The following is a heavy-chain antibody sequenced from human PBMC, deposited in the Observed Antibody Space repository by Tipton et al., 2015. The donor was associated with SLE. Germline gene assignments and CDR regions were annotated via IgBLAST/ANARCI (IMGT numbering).Heavy chain of an antibody. V-gene: IGHV4-38-2*01. CDR2: IYHSGST. J-gene: IGHJ2*01. CDR1: DYSISSDYS. Sequence: TLSLTCAVSDYSISSDYSWGCFRQPPGKGLEGIGTIYHSGSTYYNPSLKSRVTMSIDASQNRVSLRLKSVSAADTAVYYCARGSDGEYVRYFDVWGPGTLVTVSS. CDR3: ARGSDGEYVRYFDV. D-gene: IGHD4-17*01.